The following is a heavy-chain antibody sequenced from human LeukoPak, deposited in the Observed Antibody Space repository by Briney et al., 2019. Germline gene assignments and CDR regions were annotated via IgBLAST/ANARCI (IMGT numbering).Heavy chain of an antibody. CDR2: INHSGST. CDR3: AREPLGYCSSTSCPHDY. CDR1: GGSFSGYY. V-gene: IGHV4-34*01. D-gene: IGHD2-2*01. J-gene: IGHJ4*02. Sequence: SETLSLTCAVYGGSFSGYYWSWIRQPPGKGLEWIGEINHSGSTNYNPSLKSRVTISVDTSKSQFSLKLSSVTAADTAVYYCAREPLGYCSSTSCPHDYWGQGTLVTVSS.